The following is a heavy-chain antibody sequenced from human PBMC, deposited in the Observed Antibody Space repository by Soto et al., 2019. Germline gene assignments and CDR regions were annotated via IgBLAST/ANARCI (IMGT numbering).Heavy chain of an antibody. CDR2: IYPGDSDT. CDR3: ARGRQYCGGDCYSGAFDI. V-gene: IGHV5-51*01. D-gene: IGHD2-21*02. CDR1: GFTFSSFW. J-gene: IGHJ3*02. Sequence: PGGSLRLSCAASGFTFSSFWMSWVRQAPGKGLEWMGIIYPGDSDTRYSPSFQGQVTISADKSISAAYLQWSSLKASDTAMYYCARGRQYCGGDCYSGAFDIWGQGTMVTVS.